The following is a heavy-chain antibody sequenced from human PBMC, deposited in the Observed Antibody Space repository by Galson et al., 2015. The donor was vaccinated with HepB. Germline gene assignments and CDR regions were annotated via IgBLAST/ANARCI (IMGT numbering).Heavy chain of an antibody. D-gene: IGHD5-18*01. CDR1: GVTFSSRW. CDR3: ARGYSAHSYGYIDD. Sequence: SLRISCAASGVTFSSRWMHWVRRAPGKGLVWVSRINGDGSDTNYADSVKGRFSISRDNAKNTLYLQMNSLRAEDTAVYYCARGYSAHSYGYIDDWGQGTLVTVSS. V-gene: IGHV3-74*01. J-gene: IGHJ4*02. CDR2: INGDGSDT.